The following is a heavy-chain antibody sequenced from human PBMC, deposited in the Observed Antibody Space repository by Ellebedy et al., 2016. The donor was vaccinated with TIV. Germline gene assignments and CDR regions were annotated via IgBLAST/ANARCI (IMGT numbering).Heavy chain of an antibody. CDR3: ARLETYG. V-gene: IGHV5-51*01. Sequence: GESLKISCKGSGYSFTTYWLGWVRQMPGKVLEWMGIIYPGDSDTAYSPSFRGRVTISADASPNTAYLHFSSLKASDTAIYYCARLETYGWGQGTLVTVSS. CDR2: IYPGDSDT. J-gene: IGHJ1*01. CDR1: GYSFTTYW. D-gene: IGHD3-10*01.